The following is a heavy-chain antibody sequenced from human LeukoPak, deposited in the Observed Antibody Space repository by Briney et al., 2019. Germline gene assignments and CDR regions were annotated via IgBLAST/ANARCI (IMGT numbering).Heavy chain of an antibody. CDR1: GFTFSSYA. CDR2: ISGSGGST. J-gene: IGHJ4*02. CDR3: AKDQGFSPGGLDY. Sequence: GGSLRLSCSASGFTFSSYAMSWVRQAPGKGLEWVSAISGSGGSTYYADSVKGRFTISRDNSKNTLYLQMSSLRAEDTAVYYCAKDQGFSPGGLDYWGQGTLVTVSS. D-gene: IGHD3-10*01. V-gene: IGHV3-23*01.